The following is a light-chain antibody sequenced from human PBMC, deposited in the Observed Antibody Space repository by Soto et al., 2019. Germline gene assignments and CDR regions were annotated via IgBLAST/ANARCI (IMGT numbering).Light chain of an antibody. V-gene: IGLV2-14*01. Sequence: QPASVSGSPGQSITISCTGTSSDVGGYNYVSWYQQHPGKAPKLMIYEVSNRPSGISNRFSGSKSGNTASLTISGLQAEDEADYYCSSYTNSSKCVFGTGTKVTVL. CDR2: EVS. CDR3: SSYTNSSKCV. CDR1: SSDVGGYNY. J-gene: IGLJ1*01.